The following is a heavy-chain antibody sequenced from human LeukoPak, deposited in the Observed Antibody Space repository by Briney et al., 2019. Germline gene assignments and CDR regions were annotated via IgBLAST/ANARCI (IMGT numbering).Heavy chain of an antibody. CDR1: GGSISSSSHS. D-gene: IGHD6-13*01. CDR3: AQSLGSSNWIGNWFDP. CDR2: IYYTGTT. J-gene: IGHJ5*02. Sequence: SSETLFLTCTVSGGSISSSSHSWGWIRQPPGKGLEWTGSIYYTGTTYYNPSLKSRVTISVDTSKNQFSLKLNSVTAADTAVYYCAQSLGSSNWIGNWFDPWGQGTLVTVSS. V-gene: IGHV4-39*01.